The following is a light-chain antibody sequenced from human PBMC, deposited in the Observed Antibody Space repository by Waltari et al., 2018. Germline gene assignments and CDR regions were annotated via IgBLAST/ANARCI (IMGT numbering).Light chain of an antibody. CDR3: QQAFVEVS. J-gene: IGKJ4*01. V-gene: IGKV1-12*01. CDR2: GAS. CDR1: QSIFNW. Sequence: TCRSSQSIFNWLAWYQQRPGKAAKRLIYGASNLQGGVPSRFSGSGSGTDFTLTINNLQPEDFATYYCQQAFVEVSFAGGTRVEIK.